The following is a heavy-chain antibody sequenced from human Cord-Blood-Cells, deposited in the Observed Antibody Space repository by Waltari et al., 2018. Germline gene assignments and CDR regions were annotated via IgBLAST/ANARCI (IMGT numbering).Heavy chain of an antibody. J-gene: IGHJ2*01. V-gene: IGHV6-1*01. CDR3: ARDHCSSTSCYNYWYFDL. D-gene: IGHD2-2*02. CDR1: GDSVSSHSAA. CDR2: TYYRSKWYN. Sequence: QVQLQQSGPGLVKPSQTLPLTCAISGDSVSSHSAAWHWIRQSPSRVLEWLGRTYYRSKWYNDYAVSVKSRITINPDTSKNQFSLQLNSVTPEDTAVYYCARDHCSSTSCYNYWYFDLWGRGTLVTVSS.